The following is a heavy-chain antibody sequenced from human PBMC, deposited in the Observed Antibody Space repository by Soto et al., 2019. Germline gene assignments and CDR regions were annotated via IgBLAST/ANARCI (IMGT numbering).Heavy chain of an antibody. D-gene: IGHD2-8*01. V-gene: IGHV1-69*06. CDR1: GGTFSSYA. CDR2: IIPIFGTA. J-gene: IGHJ6*02. CDR3: ARVSCTNGVCSDWDYYYYGMDV. Sequence: QVQLVQSGAEVKKPGSSVKVSCKASGGTFSSYAISWVRQAPGQGLEWMGGIIPIFGTANYAQKFQGRVTIIADKSTSTAYMELSSLRSEDTAVYYCARVSCTNGVCSDWDYYYYGMDVWGQGTTVTVSS.